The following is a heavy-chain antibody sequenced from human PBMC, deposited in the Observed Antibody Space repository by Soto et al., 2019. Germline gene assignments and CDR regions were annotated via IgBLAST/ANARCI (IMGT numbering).Heavy chain of an antibody. CDR3: AKGHTAMVLDY. V-gene: IGHV3-30*18. Sequence: QVQLVESGGGVVQPGRSLRLSCAASGFTFSSYGMHWVRQAPGKGLEWVAVISYDGSNKYYADSLKGRFTISRDNSKNTLYLQMNSLRAEDTAVYYCAKGHTAMVLDYWGQGTLVTVSS. D-gene: IGHD5-18*01. CDR1: GFTFSSYG. J-gene: IGHJ4*02. CDR2: ISYDGSNK.